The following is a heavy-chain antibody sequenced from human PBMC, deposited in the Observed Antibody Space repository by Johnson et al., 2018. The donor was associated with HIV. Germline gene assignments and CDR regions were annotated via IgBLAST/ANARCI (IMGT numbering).Heavy chain of an antibody. CDR2: ISYDGSNK. D-gene: IGHD3-3*01. J-gene: IGHJ3*02. V-gene: IGHV3-30*04. CDR1: GFTFSSYA. Sequence: QEKLVESGGGVVQPGRSLRLSCAASGFTFSSYAMHWVRQAPGKGLEWVAVISYDGSNKYYVDSVKGRFTISRDNAKNSLDLQMSSLGVADTAVYYCARDRRQFLEWLSDAFDIWGQGTMVTVSS. CDR3: ARDRRQFLEWLSDAFDI.